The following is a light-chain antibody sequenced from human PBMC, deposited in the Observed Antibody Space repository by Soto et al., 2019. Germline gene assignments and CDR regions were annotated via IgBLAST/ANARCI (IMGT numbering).Light chain of an antibody. J-gene: IGKJ1*01. CDR2: GAS. CDR1: ESVTSSY. V-gene: IGKV3-20*01. Sequence: IVMTQSPATLYEYPVDRATLSCRASESVTSSYLAWYQQKPGQAPRFLMYGASSRATGIPDRFSGRGSGTDFTLTISRLEPEDFAVYYCQQYGTSPTTFGQGTKVDIK. CDR3: QQYGTSPTT.